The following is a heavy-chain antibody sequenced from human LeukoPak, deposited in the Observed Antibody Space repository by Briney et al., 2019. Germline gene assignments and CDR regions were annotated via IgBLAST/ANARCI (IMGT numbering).Heavy chain of an antibody. CDR2: IRYDGSNK. D-gene: IGHD1-26*01. CDR1: GFTFSSYG. V-gene: IGHV3-30*02. Sequence: GGSLRLSCAASGFTFSSYGMHRVRQAPGKGLEWVAFIRYDGSNKYYADSVKGRFTISRDNSKNTLYLQMNSLRAEDTAVYYCAKVGATHFDYWGQGTLVTVSS. J-gene: IGHJ4*02. CDR3: AKVGATHFDY.